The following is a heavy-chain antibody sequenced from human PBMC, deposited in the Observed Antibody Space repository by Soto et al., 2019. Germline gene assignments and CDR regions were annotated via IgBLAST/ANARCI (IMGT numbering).Heavy chain of an antibody. Sequence: SETRSLTCTVSGGSISSGDYYWSWIRQPPGKGLEWIGYIYYSGSTYYNPSLKSRVTISVDTSKNQFSLKLSSVTAADTAVYYCARDPRGVGATINYYGMDVWGQGTTVTVSS. V-gene: IGHV4-30-4*01. CDR1: GGSISSGDYY. CDR2: IYYSGST. D-gene: IGHD1-26*01. J-gene: IGHJ6*02. CDR3: ARDPRGVGATINYYGMDV.